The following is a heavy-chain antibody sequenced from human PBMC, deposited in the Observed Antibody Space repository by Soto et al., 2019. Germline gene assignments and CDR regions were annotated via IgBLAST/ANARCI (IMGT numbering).Heavy chain of an antibody. CDR1: GFTFSNYG. Sequence: QVQLVESGGGVVQPGRSLRLSCAASGFTFSNYGMHWVRQAPGKGLEWVAAVSYDGSDKNYVDSVKGRFTISRDNSKNTLYLQMNSLRAEDTAVYYCANRDGTGFDNWGQGTLVTVSS. D-gene: IGHD3-10*01. CDR2: VSYDGSDK. V-gene: IGHV3-30*18. J-gene: IGHJ4*02. CDR3: ANRDGTGFDN.